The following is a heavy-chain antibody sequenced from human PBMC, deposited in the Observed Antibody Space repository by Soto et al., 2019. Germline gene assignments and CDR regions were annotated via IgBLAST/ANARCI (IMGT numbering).Heavy chain of an antibody. V-gene: IGHV1-69*01. D-gene: IGHD3-16*01. CDR1: GGTFSSYA. CDR3: ARVRGRSITPPDAFDI. Sequence: QVQLVQSGAEVKKPGSSVKVSCKASGGTFSSYAISWVRQAPGQGLEWMGGIIPLFGTANYAQKFQGRVTITEDESTSTADMELSSLRSEDTAVYYCARVRGRSITPPDAFDIWGQGTMVTVSS. J-gene: IGHJ3*02. CDR2: IIPLFGTA.